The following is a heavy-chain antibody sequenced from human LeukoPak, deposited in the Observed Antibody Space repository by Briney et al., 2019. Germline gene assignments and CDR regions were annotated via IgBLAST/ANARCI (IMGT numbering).Heavy chain of an antibody. V-gene: IGHV3-64*04. J-gene: IGHJ4*02. CDR3: ARDGGSYLQPTDY. CDR1: GFTFSRYA. CDR2: TSSNGGST. Sequence: GGSLRLSCSVSGFTFSRYAMHWVRQTPGKGLEQVSGTSSNGGSTYYADSVKGRFTISRDNSKNTLYLQTNSLRAEDTAVYHCARDGGSYLQPTDYWGQGTLVTVSS. D-gene: IGHD1-26*01.